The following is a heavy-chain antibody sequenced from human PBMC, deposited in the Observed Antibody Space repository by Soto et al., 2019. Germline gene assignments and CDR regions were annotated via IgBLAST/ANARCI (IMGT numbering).Heavy chain of an antibody. CDR2: ISGYNVHT. V-gene: IGHV1-18*01. Sequence: QVQLVQSGAEVRKPGASVKVSCKASGYTFTPYGVSWVRQAPGQGREWMGGISGYNVHTKYAQKLPGTVTMTTDTSTSTVSMDLPSLISHHTAVYYCAGEGEMPYYYYGLDGWGQGTTVTVSS. CDR1: GYTFTPYG. D-gene: IGHD3-10*01. J-gene: IGHJ6*02. CDR3: AGEGEMPYYYYGLDG.